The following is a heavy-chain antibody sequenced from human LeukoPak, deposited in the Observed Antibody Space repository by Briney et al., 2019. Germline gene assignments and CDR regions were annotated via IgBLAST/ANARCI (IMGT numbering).Heavy chain of an antibody. CDR1: GYTFTSYY. CDR2: INPSGGST. CDR3: ARDRVATTVGFDNWFDP. J-gene: IGHJ5*02. D-gene: IGHD5-12*01. V-gene: IGHV1-46*01. Sequence: GASVKVSCKASGYTFTSYYMHWVRQAPGQGLEWMGIINPSGGSTSYAQKFQGRVTMTRDTSTSTVYMELSSLRSEDTAVYYCARDRVATTVGFDNWFDPWGQGTLVTVSS.